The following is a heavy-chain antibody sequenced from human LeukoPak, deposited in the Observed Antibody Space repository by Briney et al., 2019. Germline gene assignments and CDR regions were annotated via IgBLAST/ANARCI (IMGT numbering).Heavy chain of an antibody. V-gene: IGHV1-18*01. J-gene: IGHJ4*02. CDR1: GYTFTDYA. CDR3: AREWELLRLDY. Sequence: GASVKVSCKASGYTFTDYAISWVRQAPGQGLEWMGWIRTYNGNTNYAQKLQDRVIMTTDTSTSTAYMELRSLRSDDTAVYYCAREWELLRLDYWGQGTLVTVSS. CDR2: IRTYNGNT. D-gene: IGHD1-26*01.